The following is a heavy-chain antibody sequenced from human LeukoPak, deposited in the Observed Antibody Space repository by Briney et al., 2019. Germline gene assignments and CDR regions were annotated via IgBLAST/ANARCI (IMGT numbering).Heavy chain of an antibody. Sequence: SQTLSLTCAISGDSVSSNSAAWTWIRQSPSRGLEWLGRTYYRSKWYNDYAVSVKRRIPINPDTSKNQFSLQLNSVTPEDTAVYYCARGTESSGWAYYYYGMDVWGQGTTVTVSS. V-gene: IGHV6-1*01. CDR2: TYYRSKWYN. CDR3: ARGTESSGWAYYYYGMDV. D-gene: IGHD6-19*01. J-gene: IGHJ6*02. CDR1: GDSVSSNSAA.